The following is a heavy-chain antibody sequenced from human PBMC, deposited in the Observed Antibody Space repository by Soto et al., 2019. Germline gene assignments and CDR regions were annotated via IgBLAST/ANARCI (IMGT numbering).Heavy chain of an antibody. CDR2: IKQDGSEN. D-gene: IGHD2-15*01. CDR3: ARGLVVAAEDI. V-gene: IGHV3-7*01. Sequence: EVQLVESGGGLVQPGGSLRLSCAASGFTFSSYWMSWVRQAPGKGLEWVANIKQDGSENYYVDSVKGRFTISRDNAKNSLYLQMNSLSAEDTAVYYCARGLVVAAEDIWGQGTMVTVSS. J-gene: IGHJ3*02. CDR1: GFTFSSYW.